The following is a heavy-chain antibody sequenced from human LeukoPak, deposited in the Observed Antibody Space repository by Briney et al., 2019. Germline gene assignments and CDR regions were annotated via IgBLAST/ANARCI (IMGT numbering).Heavy chain of an antibody. V-gene: IGHV3-74*01. CDR2: IRIDGSDT. CDR1: GFNVNSYW. D-gene: IGHD6-25*01. J-gene: IGHJ5*02. Sequence: PGGSLRLSCEASGFNVNSYWMHWVRQAPGKGLVWVSLIRIDGSDTDYADSVRGRFTTSRDNAKNALYLQMDSLGVEDTAIYYCARDRGEGTPLDPWGQGTLVTVSS. CDR3: ARDRGEGTPLDP.